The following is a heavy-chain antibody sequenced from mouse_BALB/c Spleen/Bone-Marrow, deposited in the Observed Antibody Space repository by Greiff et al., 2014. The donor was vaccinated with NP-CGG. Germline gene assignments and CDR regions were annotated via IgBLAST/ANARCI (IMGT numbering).Heavy chain of an antibody. V-gene: IGHV7-3*02. Sequence: EVQLQESGGGLVQPGGSLRLSCATSEFTFTDYYMSWVRQPPGKALEWLGFIRNKANGYTTEYSASVKGRFTISRDNSQSILYLQMNTLRAKDSATYYCSREGVYYGNPYWYFDVWGAGTTVTVSS. D-gene: IGHD2-1*01. CDR2: IRNKANGYTT. J-gene: IGHJ1*01. CDR3: SREGVYYGNPYWYFDV. CDR1: EFTFTDYY.